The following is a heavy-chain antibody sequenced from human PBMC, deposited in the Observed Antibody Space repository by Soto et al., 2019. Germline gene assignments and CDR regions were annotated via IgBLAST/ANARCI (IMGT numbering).Heavy chain of an antibody. Sequence: EVQLAESGGGLVQPGGSLRLSCAASGFTFSPYWMHWVRQAPGKGLVWVSRINPDGSSTNYADSVKGRFTISRDNAKNTLYLQMNSLGGEDTAVYYCGRGGSNSPNGMDVWGQGTTVTVSS. V-gene: IGHV3-74*01. J-gene: IGHJ6*02. CDR3: GRGGSNSPNGMDV. CDR1: GFTFSPYW. D-gene: IGHD4-4*01. CDR2: INPDGSST.